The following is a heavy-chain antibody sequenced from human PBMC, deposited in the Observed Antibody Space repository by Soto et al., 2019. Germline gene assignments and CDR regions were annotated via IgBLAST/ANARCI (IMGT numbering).Heavy chain of an antibody. V-gene: IGHV3-30-3*01. CDR1: GFTFSSYA. J-gene: IGHJ4*02. CDR2: ISYDGSNK. D-gene: IGHD2-15*01. CDR3: ARDPPIVVVVAATPYFDY. Sequence: QVQLVESGGGVVQPGRSLRLSCAASGFTFSSYAMHWVRQAPGKGLEWVAVISYDGSNKYYADSVKGRFTISRDNSKNTLYLQMNSLRAEDTAVYYCARDPPIVVVVAATPYFDYWGQGTRVTVSS.